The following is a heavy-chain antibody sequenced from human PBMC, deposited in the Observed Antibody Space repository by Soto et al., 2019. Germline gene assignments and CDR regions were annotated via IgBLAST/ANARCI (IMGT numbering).Heavy chain of an antibody. V-gene: IGHV4-39*01. Sequence: QLQLQESGPGLVKPSETLSLTCTVSGGSISSSSYYWGWIRQPPGKGLEWIGSIYYSGSTYYNPSLKSRVTISVDTSKNQFSLKLSSVTAADTAVYYCASHSRILRFLEWLFDPFDYWGQGTLVTVSS. D-gene: IGHD3-3*01. CDR2: IYYSGST. CDR3: ASHSRILRFLEWLFDPFDY. CDR1: GGSISSSSYY. J-gene: IGHJ4*02.